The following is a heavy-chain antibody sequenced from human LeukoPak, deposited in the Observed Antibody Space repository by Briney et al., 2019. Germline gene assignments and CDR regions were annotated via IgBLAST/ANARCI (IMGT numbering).Heavy chain of an antibody. J-gene: IGHJ4*02. V-gene: IGHV3-23*01. CDR2: ISGGIVTT. Sequence: HPGGSLRLSCAASGFTVSSYAMSWVRQAPGKGLEWVSAISGGIVTTYYADSVNGRFPISRDNSKKMVHLQMKRLTGEATALYYGVRRGGESGGWGDHDFWGQGALVTVSS. CDR1: GFTVSSYA. D-gene: IGHD6-19*01. CDR3: VRRGGESGGWGDHDF.